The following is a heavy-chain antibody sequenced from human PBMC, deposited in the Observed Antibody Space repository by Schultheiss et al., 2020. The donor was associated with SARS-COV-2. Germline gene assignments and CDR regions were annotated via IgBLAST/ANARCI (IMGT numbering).Heavy chain of an antibody. V-gene: IGHV4-59*12. CDR1: GGSISTYY. D-gene: IGHD5-12*01. J-gene: IGHJ5*02. Sequence: SETLSLTCTVSGGSISTYYWSWIRQPPGKGLEWIGEIYHSGSTNYNPSLKSRVTISVDTSKNQFSLKLSSVTAADTAVYYCARMSYNGYYNWFAPWGQGTLVTVSS. CDR2: IYHSGST. CDR3: ARMSYNGYYNWFAP.